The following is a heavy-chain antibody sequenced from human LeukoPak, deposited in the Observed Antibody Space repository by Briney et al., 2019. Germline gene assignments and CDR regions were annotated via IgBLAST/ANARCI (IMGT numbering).Heavy chain of an antibody. J-gene: IGHJ4*02. V-gene: IGHV1-3*01. CDR2: INAGNANT. CDR3: ARVQSAYCSSTSCYGGYFDY. Sequence: GASVKVSCKASGYTFTSYAMHWVRQAPGQRLEWMGWINAGNANTKYSQKFQGRVTITRDISANTAYMELSSLRSEDTAVYYCARVQSAYCSSTSCYGGYFDYWGQGTLVTVSS. D-gene: IGHD2-2*01. CDR1: GYTFTSYA.